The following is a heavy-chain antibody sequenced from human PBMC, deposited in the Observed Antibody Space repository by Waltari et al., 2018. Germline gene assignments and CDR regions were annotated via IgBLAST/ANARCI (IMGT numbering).Heavy chain of an antibody. CDR3: SRGRFTIFGVVTTPGWFDP. Sequence: QLQLQESGSGLVKPSQTLSLTCAVSGVSISSGGYSWSWIRPPPGKGLAWIGDIYQRGSTDYNPSLKSRVTMSIDRSKNQFSRKLSSVTAADTAMYYRSRGRFTIFGVVTTPGWFDPWGQGILVTVSS. J-gene: IGHJ5*02. D-gene: IGHD3-3*01. CDR1: GVSISSGGYS. V-gene: IGHV4-30-2*01. CDR2: IYQRGST.